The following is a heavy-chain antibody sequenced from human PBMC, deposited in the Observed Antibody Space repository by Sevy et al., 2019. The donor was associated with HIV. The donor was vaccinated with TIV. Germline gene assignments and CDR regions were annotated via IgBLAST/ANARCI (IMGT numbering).Heavy chain of an antibody. CDR2: IYTSGST. V-gene: IGHV4-4*07. D-gene: IGHD6-19*01. CDR3: ARGGGSGLNFDY. J-gene: IGHJ4*02. CDR1: GGSISSYY. Sequence: SETLSLTCTVSGGSISSYYWSWIRQPAGKGLEWIGRIYTSGSTNYNPSLKSRVTMSVETFKNQFSLKLSSVTAADTAVYYCARGGGSGLNFDYWGQGTLVTVSS.